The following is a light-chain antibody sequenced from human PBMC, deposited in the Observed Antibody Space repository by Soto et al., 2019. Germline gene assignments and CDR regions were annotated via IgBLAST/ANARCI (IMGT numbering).Light chain of an antibody. Sequence: QSVLTQSASVSGSPGQSITISCTGTTSDVGGYKYVSWYQQHPGKAPKLMIYDVSNRPSGVSNRFSGSKSGNTASLTISGLQAEDEADYYCSSYTSSNSVVFGGGTKVTVL. CDR3: SSYTSSNSVV. J-gene: IGLJ2*01. V-gene: IGLV2-14*01. CDR1: TSDVGGYKY. CDR2: DVS.